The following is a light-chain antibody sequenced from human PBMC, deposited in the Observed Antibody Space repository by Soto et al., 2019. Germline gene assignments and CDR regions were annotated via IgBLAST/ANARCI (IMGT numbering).Light chain of an antibody. CDR2: DAS. V-gene: IGKV1-33*01. Sequence: DIQMTQSPSSLSASVGETVTITCQATQDISDSLNWYQQKPGKAPNLLIYDASTLETGVPSRFSGSGSGTDFTFTIRSLQPEDFATYYCQQYDNLTTFTFGPGTTVHIK. CDR3: QQYDNLTTFT. CDR1: QDISDS. J-gene: IGKJ3*01.